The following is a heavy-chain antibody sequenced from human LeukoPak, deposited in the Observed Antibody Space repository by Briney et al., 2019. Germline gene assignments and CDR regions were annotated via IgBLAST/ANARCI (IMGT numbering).Heavy chain of an antibody. Sequence: SVKVSCKASGGTFSRYAMSWVRQAPGQGLEWMGGIIPIFGTASFAQKFQGRVTITADESTGTAYMELSSLRSEDTAVYYCARVVTPRYCSTPSCYWKGWFDPWGQGTLVTVSS. CDR1: GGTFSRYA. D-gene: IGHD2-2*01. J-gene: IGHJ5*02. V-gene: IGHV1-69*13. CDR2: IIPIFGTA. CDR3: ARVVTPRYCSTPSCYWKGWFDP.